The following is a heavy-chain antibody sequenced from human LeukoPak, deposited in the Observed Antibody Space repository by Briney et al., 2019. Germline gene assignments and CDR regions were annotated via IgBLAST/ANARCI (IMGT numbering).Heavy chain of an antibody. J-gene: IGHJ3*02. V-gene: IGHV4-59*01. Sequence: SETLSLTCSVSGVSISSSYWSWIRQPPGKRLEWIGFIHQNGNTNYNPSLKSRVTMSVDTSKNQFSLQMRSVTAADTAVYYCARGYYDSNGYSNAFDIWGQGTMVAV. CDR2: IHQNGNT. CDR3: ARGYYDSNGYSNAFDI. D-gene: IGHD3-22*01. CDR1: GVSISSSY.